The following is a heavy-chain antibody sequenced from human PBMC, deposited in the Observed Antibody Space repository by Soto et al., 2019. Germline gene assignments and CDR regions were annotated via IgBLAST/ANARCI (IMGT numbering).Heavy chain of an antibody. CDR1: GFTFSTYA. D-gene: IGHD2-2*01. V-gene: IGHV3-23*01. CDR2: ISGNGGDYT. J-gene: IGHJ4*02. Sequence: GGSLRLSYAASGFTFSTYAMSWVRQAPRKGLEWVSAISGNGGDYTYYADSVKGRFTISRDNSKKTLYLQMNSLRAEDTAVYYCVPLCRYCSTTTPSWGQGTLVTVSS. CDR3: VPLCRYCSTTTPS.